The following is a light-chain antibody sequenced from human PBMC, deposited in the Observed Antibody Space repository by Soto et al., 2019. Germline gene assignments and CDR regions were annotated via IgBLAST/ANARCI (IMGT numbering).Light chain of an antibody. Sequence: QSVLTQPASVSGSPGQSITISCTGTSGDIGGYNYVSWYQHHPDKAPKLVIYEVSNRPSGVSTRFSGSKSGNTASLTISGLQAEDEAEYYCSSYTISSTLYVFGTGTKVTVL. V-gene: IGLV2-14*01. CDR1: SGDIGGYNY. J-gene: IGLJ1*01. CDR2: EVS. CDR3: SSYTISSTLYV.